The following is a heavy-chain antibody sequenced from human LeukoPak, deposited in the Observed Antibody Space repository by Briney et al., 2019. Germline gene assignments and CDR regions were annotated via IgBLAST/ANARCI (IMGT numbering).Heavy chain of an antibody. Sequence: GGSLRLSCAASGFTFSSYAMHWVRQARGKGVEYVSAISSNGGSTYYANSVKGRFTIARDNSRNTLYLQMGSLRAEDMAVYYCARDSGPDFWSGYYHFDYWGQGTLVTVSS. J-gene: IGHJ4*02. CDR1: GFTFSSYA. V-gene: IGHV3-64*01. D-gene: IGHD3-3*01. CDR2: ISSNGGST. CDR3: ARDSGPDFWSGYYHFDY.